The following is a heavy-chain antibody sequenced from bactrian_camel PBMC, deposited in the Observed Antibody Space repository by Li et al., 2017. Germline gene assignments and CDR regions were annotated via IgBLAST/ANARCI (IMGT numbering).Heavy chain of an antibody. V-gene: IGHV3S40*01. Sequence: VQLVESGGGLVQPGGSLSLSCATSGLSFSQLNMGWVRQAPGKGLEWVSSISSLGALTYYADSVKGQFTISRDNAKNTLYLRLDSLKTEDTAMYYCENYIPARSDATSLPRPKGQGTQVTVS. D-gene: IGHD4*01. J-gene: IGHJ4*01. CDR2: ISSLGALT. CDR1: GLSFSQLN.